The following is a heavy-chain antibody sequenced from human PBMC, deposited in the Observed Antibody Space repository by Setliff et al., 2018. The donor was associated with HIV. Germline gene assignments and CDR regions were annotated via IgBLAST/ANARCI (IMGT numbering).Heavy chain of an antibody. D-gene: IGHD3-22*01. CDR2: VSSDGSSK. CDR3: ARDGPYYHDSSATDY. Sequence: PGGSLRLSCAASGFTFDTYWMHWVRQAPGKGLVWVSRVSSDGSSKTYADSVKDRFTISRDNAKNSLYLQMNSLRAEDTALYYCARDGPYYHDSSATDYWGQGTLVTVSS. CDR1: GFTFDTYW. J-gene: IGHJ4*02. V-gene: IGHV3-74*01.